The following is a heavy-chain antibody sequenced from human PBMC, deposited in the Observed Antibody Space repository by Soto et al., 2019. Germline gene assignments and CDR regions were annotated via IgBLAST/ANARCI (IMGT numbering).Heavy chain of an antibody. CDR2: VSHSGST. Sequence: QVQLQQWGAGLLKPSETLSLTCAVYGGSFSDYYWSWIRQTPEKGLEWIGEVSHSGSTTYNPSLKNRLTIAIDTSKNQFSLTLNSVTAADTAMYFCAREEPASRHHDYWGQGNLVTVSS. CDR3: AREEPASRHHDY. V-gene: IGHV4-34*02. CDR1: GGSFSDYY. J-gene: IGHJ4*02. D-gene: IGHD1-26*01.